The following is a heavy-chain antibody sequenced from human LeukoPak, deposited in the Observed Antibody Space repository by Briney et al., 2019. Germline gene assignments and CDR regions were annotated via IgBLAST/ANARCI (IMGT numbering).Heavy chain of an antibody. CDR1: GFTFSSCS. CDR3: ARGLGSSSWYVDY. Sequence: PGGSLRLSCAASGFTFSSCSMNWVRQAPGKGLEWVSSISSSSSYIYYADSVKGRFTISRDNAKNSLYLQMNSLRAEDTAVYYCARGLGSSSWYVDYWGQGTLVTVSS. CDR2: ISSSSSYI. J-gene: IGHJ4*02. V-gene: IGHV3-21*01. D-gene: IGHD6-13*01.